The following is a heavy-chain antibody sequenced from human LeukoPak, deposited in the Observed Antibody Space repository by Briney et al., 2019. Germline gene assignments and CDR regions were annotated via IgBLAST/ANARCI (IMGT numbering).Heavy chain of an antibody. D-gene: IGHD3-10*01. J-gene: IGHJ4*02. CDR3: AGGSYYGSGLSY. CDR1: GGSISSGGYS. CDR2: IYHSGST. Sequence: SQTLSLTCAVSGGSISSGGYSWSWIRQPPGKGLEWIGYIYHSGSTYYNPSLKSRVTISVDRSKNQFSLKLSSMTAADTAVYYCAGGSYYGSGLSYWGQGTLVTVSS. V-gene: IGHV4-30-2*01.